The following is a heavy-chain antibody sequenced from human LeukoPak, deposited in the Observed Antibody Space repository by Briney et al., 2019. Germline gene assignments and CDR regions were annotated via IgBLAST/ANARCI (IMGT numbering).Heavy chain of an antibody. Sequence: GGSLRLSCAASGFTFSNYNMNWVRQAPEKGLEWVSYISSRGSYTYYADSVKGRFTISRDNAKNSLYLQMNSLRAEDTAVYYCARIDAFDIWGQGTMVTVSS. V-gene: IGHV3-21*06. CDR1: GFTFSNYN. CDR2: ISSRGSYT. J-gene: IGHJ3*02. CDR3: ARIDAFDI.